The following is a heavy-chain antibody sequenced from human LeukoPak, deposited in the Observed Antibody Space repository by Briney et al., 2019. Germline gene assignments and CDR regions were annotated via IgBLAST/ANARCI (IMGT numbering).Heavy chain of an antibody. CDR1: GFTFRIYA. CDR3: AKDRQGYSYGFFRPTYYFDY. Sequence: GGSLRLFCAASGFTFRIYAMSCVRGARGEGLEWVSAISGRWGSTYYADSVRGGFTISRDNSKNTLYLQMNSLRAEDTAVYYCAKDRQGYSYGFFRPTYYFDYWGQGTLVTVSS. J-gene: IGHJ4*02. CDR2: ISGRWGST. D-gene: IGHD5-18*01. V-gene: IGHV3-23*01.